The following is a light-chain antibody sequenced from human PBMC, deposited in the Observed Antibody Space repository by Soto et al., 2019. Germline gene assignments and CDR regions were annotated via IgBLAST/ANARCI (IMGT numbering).Light chain of an antibody. V-gene: IGKV1-5*03. J-gene: IGKJ5*01. CDR3: QQLNTYPIT. CDR1: ESISSW. Sequence: DIQMTQSPPTLSASAGDRVTITCRASESISSWLAWYQQKPGKAPKLLMYKASSLESGVPSRFSGSGSGTEFTLTISSLQPEDFAVYYCQQLNTYPITFGQGTRLEIK. CDR2: KAS.